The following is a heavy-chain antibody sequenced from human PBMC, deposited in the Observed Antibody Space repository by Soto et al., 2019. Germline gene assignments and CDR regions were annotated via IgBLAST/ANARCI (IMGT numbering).Heavy chain of an antibody. J-gene: IGHJ6*04. CDR1: GGSFSGYY. CDR2: INHSGST. Sequence: SETLSLTCAVYGGSFSGYYWTWIRQPPGTGLEWIGEINHSGSTNYNPSLKSRVTISVDTSKNQFSLRLTSVTAADTAVYYCARSSFTMVRGAEGDYYYYYGMDVWGKGTTVT. D-gene: IGHD3-10*01. CDR3: ARSSFTMVRGAEGDYYYYYGMDV. V-gene: IGHV4-34*01.